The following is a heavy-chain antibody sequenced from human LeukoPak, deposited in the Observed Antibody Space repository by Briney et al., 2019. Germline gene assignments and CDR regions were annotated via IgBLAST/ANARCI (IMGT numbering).Heavy chain of an antibody. J-gene: IGHJ4*02. Sequence: ASVKVSCKASGYTFTSYYMHWVRQAPGQGLEWMGIINPSGGSTSYAQKFQGRVTMTRDMSTSTVYMELSSLRSEDTAVYYCARDYYDSSGYYQIDYWGQGTLVTVSS. V-gene: IGHV1-46*01. CDR1: GYTFTSYY. CDR2: INPSGGST. CDR3: ARDYYDSSGYYQIDY. D-gene: IGHD3-22*01.